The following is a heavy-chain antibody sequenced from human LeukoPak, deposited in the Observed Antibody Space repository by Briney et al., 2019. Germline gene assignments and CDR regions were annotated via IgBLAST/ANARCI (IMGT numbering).Heavy chain of an antibody. CDR2: IDWDDDK. Sequence: SGPALVEPTQTLTLTCTFSGFSLSTSGVRASWIRQPPGKALEWLARIDWDDDKFYSTSLKTRLTISKDTSKNQVVLTMTNMDPVDTATYYCARIVAGAFDIWGQGTMVTVSS. CDR1: GFSLSTSGVR. J-gene: IGHJ3*02. CDR3: ARIVAGAFDI. V-gene: IGHV2-70*04.